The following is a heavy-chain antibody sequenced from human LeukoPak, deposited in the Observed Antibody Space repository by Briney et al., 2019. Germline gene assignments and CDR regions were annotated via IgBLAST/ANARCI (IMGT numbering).Heavy chain of an antibody. CDR2: IYYSGST. CDR3: ARQPVTHFDY. V-gene: IGHV4-39*01. Sequence: SPSETLSLTCTVSGGSISGSSYYWGWIRQPPGKGLEWIGSIYYSGSTYYNPSLKSRVTISVDTSKNQFSLKLSSVTAADTAVYYCARQPVTHFDYWGQGTLVTVSS. J-gene: IGHJ4*02. CDR1: GGSISGSSYY. D-gene: IGHD4-11*01.